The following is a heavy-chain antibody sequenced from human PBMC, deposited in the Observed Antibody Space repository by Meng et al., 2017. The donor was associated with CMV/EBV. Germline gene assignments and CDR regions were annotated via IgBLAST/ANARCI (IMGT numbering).Heavy chain of an antibody. Sequence: ASVKVSCKASGYTFTGYYMHWVRQAPGQGLEWMGWINPNSGGTNYAQKFQGRVTMTRDTSISTAYMELSRLRSEDTAVYYCASPYSYCSSTSCYSIEDYYGMDVWGQGTTVTVSS. CDR1: GYTFTGYY. J-gene: IGHJ6*02. CDR2: INPNSGGT. V-gene: IGHV1-2*02. CDR3: ASPYSYCSSTSCYSIEDYYGMDV. D-gene: IGHD2-2*02.